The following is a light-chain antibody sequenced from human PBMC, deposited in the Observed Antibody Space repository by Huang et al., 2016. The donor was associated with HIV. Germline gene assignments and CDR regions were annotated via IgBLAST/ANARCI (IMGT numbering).Light chain of an antibody. V-gene: IGKV3-15*01. J-gene: IGKJ2*01. Sequence: EMVMMQSPDTLSVSPGERVTLSCRASQGVSANLALYQQKPGQAPRLLIHGASTRVTGIPARFSGSGSETDFTLTIHSLQSEDLAVYYCQQYNNWPRTFGQGTKLEIK. CDR2: GAS. CDR3: QQYNNWPRT. CDR1: QGVSAN.